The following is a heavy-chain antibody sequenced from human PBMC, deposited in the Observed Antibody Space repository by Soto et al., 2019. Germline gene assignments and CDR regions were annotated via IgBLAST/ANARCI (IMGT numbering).Heavy chain of an antibody. V-gene: IGHV1-69*13. CDR2: IIPIFGTA. Sequence: SVKVSCKASGGTFSSYAISWVRQAPGQGLEWMGGIIPIFGTANYAQKFQGRVTITADESTSTAYMELSSLRSEDTAVYYCAKGSRGHCTGVTCYPFDYWGQGTLVTVSS. J-gene: IGHJ4*02. CDR3: AKGSRGHCTGVTCYPFDY. CDR1: GGTFSSYA. D-gene: IGHD2-8*02.